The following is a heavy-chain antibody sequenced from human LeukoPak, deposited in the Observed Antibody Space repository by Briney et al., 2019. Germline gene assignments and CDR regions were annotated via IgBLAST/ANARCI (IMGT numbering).Heavy chain of an antibody. CDR1: GFTFSSYS. Sequence: PGGSLRLSCAASGFTFSSYSMNWVRQAPGKGLEWVSYISTTSSSIYYADSVKGRFTISRDNAKSSLYLQMNSLRAEDTAVYYCARFGYVAAVDLWGQGTLVTVSS. CDR3: ARFGYVAAVDL. V-gene: IGHV3-48*04. CDR2: ISTTSSSI. D-gene: IGHD2-15*01. J-gene: IGHJ4*02.